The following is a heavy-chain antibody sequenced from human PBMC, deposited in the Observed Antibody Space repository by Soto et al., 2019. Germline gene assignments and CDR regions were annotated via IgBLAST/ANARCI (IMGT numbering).Heavy chain of an antibody. J-gene: IGHJ4*02. CDR1: GSTSITYD. D-gene: IGHD4-17*01. V-gene: IGHV1-8*01. CDR3: ARRKERSGPYGLVL. Sequence: ASVKVPCKASGSTSITYDFRWGRQAAGQGLEWMGWMNPNNGNAGFAQTFRGRINMTRNTSLSTAYLERSSLRSDDSAVYFCARRKERSGPYGLVLWGQGTQVTVSS. CDR2: MNPNNGNA.